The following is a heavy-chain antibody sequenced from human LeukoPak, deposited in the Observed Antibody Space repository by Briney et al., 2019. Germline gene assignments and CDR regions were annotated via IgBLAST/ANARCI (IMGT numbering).Heavy chain of an antibody. D-gene: IGHD3-16*01. CDR3: ARSNDYVWGSSPHFYYYYYMDV. CDR1: GGSFSGYY. V-gene: IGHV4-34*01. CDR2: INHSVST. Sequence: SETLSLTCAVYGGSFSGYYWSWIRQPPGKGLEWIGEINHSVSTNYNPSLKSRVTISVDTSKNQFSLKLSSVTAADTAVYYCARSNDYVWGSSPHFYYYYYMDVWGKGTTVTVSS. J-gene: IGHJ6*03.